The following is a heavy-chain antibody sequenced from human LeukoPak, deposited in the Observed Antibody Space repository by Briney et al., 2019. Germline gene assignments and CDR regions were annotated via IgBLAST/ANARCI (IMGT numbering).Heavy chain of an antibody. CDR3: ARDPTTVVTTPYYFDF. D-gene: IGHD4-23*01. Sequence: PSETLSLTCAVHGGSFSGYHWNWIRQSPGKGLEWIGEINDRGHTNYNPSLESRITISVDTSKKQFSLNLSSVTAADTAVYYCARDPTTVVTTPYYFDFWGHGTLVTVSS. CDR1: GGSFSGYH. V-gene: IGHV4-34*01. CDR2: INDRGHT. J-gene: IGHJ4*01.